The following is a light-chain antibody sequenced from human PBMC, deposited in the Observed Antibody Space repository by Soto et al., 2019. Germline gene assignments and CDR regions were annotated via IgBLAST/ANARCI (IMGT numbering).Light chain of an antibody. CDR2: DVS. J-gene: IGLJ1*01. CDR1: SSDVGGYNY. CDR3: SSYTSSSTLYV. Sequence: QSALTQPASVSASPGQSITISCTGTSSDVGGYNYVSWYQQHPGKAPKLMIYDVSNRSSGVSNRFSGSKSGNTASLTISGLQAEDEADYYCSSYTSSSTLYVFGTGTKLTVL. V-gene: IGLV2-14*01.